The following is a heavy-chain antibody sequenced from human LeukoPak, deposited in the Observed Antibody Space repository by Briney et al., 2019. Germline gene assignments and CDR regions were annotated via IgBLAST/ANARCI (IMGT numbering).Heavy chain of an antibody. D-gene: IGHD3-16*01. CDR3: ARWGDF. Sequence: GGSLRLSCAASGFTFSGYWMSWVRQAPGKGLEWVASIKQDGSEKYYVDSVKGRFTISRDNAKNSLYLQMNSLRAEDTAVYYCARWGDFWGQGTLVTVSS. J-gene: IGHJ4*02. CDR1: GFTFSGYW. V-gene: IGHV3-7*01. CDR2: IKQDGSEK.